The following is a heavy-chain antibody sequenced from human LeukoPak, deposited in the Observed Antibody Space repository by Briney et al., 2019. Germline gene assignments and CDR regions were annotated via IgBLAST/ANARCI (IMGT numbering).Heavy chain of an antibody. D-gene: IGHD6-6*01. CDR1: GGSISSSSYY. Sequence: SETLSLTCTVSGGSISSSSYYWSWIRQPPGKGLEWIGEINHSGSTNYNPSLKSRVTISVDTSKNQFSLKLSSVTAADTAVYYCARRGIAARRYDYWGQGTLVTVSS. CDR2: INHSGST. V-gene: IGHV4-39*07. CDR3: ARRGIAARRYDY. J-gene: IGHJ4*02.